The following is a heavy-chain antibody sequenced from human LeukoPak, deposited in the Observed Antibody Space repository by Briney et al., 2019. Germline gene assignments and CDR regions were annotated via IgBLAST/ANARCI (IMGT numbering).Heavy chain of an antibody. CDR3: ARKFDIQIWSPSFDY. CDR2: INPHSGGT. V-gene: IGHV1-2*02. J-gene: IGHJ4*02. Sequence: GASVKVSCKASGYTFTDYYLHWVRQAPGQGLEWMGWINPHSGGTHCVQKFQGRVTMTRDKSISTAYMELSRLRSDDTAVFYCARKFDIQIWSPSFDYWGQGSLVTVSS. CDR1: GYTFTDYY. D-gene: IGHD5-18*01.